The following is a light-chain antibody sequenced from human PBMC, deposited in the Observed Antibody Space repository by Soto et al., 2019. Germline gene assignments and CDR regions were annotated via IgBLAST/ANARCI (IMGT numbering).Light chain of an antibody. CDR2: GAF. V-gene: IGKV3-11*01. CDR3: QQRTVWPPVT. CDR1: PSVTNF. J-gene: IGKJ5*01. Sequence: EIVMTQSPATLSVSPGERATLSCRASPSVTNFLAWYQQKPGQAPRLLIYGAFNRATGIPARFSGSGSGTDFTLTISSLEPEDSAVYYCQQRTVWPPVTFGQGTRLEI.